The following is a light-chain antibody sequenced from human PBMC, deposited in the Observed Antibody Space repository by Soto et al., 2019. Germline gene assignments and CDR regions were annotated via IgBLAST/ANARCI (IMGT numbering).Light chain of an antibody. Sequence: DIQMTQSPSALSSSLVDRLTITCRASQSISKNLNWYQQKPGKAPKLLIYAASSLQSGVPSRFGGSGSGTDFSLTISSLQPEDSATYYCQQSYSPPPTTFGQGTRLEIK. V-gene: IGKV1-39*01. CDR3: QQSYSPPPTT. CDR2: AAS. J-gene: IGKJ5*01. CDR1: QSISKN.